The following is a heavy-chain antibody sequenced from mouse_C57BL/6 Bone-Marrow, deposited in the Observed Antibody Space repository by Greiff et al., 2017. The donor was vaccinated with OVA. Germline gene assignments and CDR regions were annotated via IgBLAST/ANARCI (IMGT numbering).Heavy chain of an antibody. CDR2: ISNGGGST. CDR3: ARRGVYYGSSPDV. Sequence: EVKLVESGGGLVQPGGSLKLSCAASGFTFSDYYMYWVRQTPEKRLEWVAYISNGGGSTYYPDTVKGRFTISRDNAKNTLYLQMSRLKSEDTAMYYCARRGVYYGSSPDVWGTGTTVTVSS. J-gene: IGHJ1*03. D-gene: IGHD1-1*01. CDR1: GFTFSDYY. V-gene: IGHV5-12*01.